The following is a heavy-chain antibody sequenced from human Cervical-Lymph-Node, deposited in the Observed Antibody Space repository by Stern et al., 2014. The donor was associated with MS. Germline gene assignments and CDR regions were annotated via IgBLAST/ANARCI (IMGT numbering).Heavy chain of an antibody. V-gene: IGHV1-69*01. Sequence: QVQLVQSGAEVKKPGSLVKVSCRASGGTFGSFGVNWVRQAPGKGLEWMGGIIPIFGTANYAQRFQGRVTITADDSTTTVYMELNSLTSDDTAVYFCTREAIGHSGTFDFWGQGTPVTVSS. CDR2: IIPIFGTA. CDR1: GGTFGSFG. J-gene: IGHJ4*02. D-gene: IGHD5-12*01. CDR3: TREAIGHSGTFDF.